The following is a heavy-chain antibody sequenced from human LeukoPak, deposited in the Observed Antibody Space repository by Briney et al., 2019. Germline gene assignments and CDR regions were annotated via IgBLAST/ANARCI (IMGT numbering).Heavy chain of an antibody. CDR3: ARDPAATMVRGAPAGMDV. D-gene: IGHD3-10*01. Sequence: ASVKVSCKASGGTFSSYAISWVRQAPGQGLEWMGGIIPIFGTANYAQKFQGRVTITADESTSTAYMELSSLRSDDTAVYYCARDPAATMVRGAPAGMDVWGQGTTVTVSS. J-gene: IGHJ6*02. CDR1: GGTFSSYA. CDR2: IIPIFGTA. V-gene: IGHV1-69*13.